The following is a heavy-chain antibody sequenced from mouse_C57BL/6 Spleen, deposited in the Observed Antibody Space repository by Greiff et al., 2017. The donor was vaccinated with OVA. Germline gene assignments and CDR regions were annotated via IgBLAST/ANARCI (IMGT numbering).Heavy chain of an antibody. D-gene: IGHD1-1*01. CDR3: ANRDYYRNWYFDV. CDR2: IDPSDSYT. CDR1: GYTFTSYW. V-gene: IGHV1-50*01. J-gene: IGHJ1*03. Sequence: VQLQQPGAELVKPGASVKLSCKASGYTFTSYWMQWVKQRPGQGLEWIGEIDPSDSYTNYNQKLKGKATLTVDTSSSTAYMQLSSLTSEDSAVYYCANRDYYRNWYFDVWGTGTTVTVSS.